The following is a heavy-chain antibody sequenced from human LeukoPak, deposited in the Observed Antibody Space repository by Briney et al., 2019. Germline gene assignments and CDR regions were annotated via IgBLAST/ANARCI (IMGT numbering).Heavy chain of an antibody. CDR1: GGSISSYY. J-gene: IGHJ4*02. CDR2: IYYSGST. CDR3: ARERGYCSSTSCPFDY. V-gene: IGHV4-59*01. Sequence: ASETLSLTCTVSGGSISSYYWSWIRQPPVKGLEWIGYIYYSGSTNYNPSLKSRVTISVDTSKNQFSLKLSSVTAADTAVYYCARERGYCSSTSCPFDYWGQGTLVTVSS. D-gene: IGHD2-2*01.